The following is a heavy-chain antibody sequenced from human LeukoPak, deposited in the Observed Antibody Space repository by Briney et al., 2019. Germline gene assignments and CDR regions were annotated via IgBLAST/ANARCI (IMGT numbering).Heavy chain of an antibody. CDR1: GGTFSSYA. J-gene: IGHJ4*02. CDR2: IIPYNGNT. CDR3: ARVGYAGNFFDY. D-gene: IGHD4-23*01. Sequence: ASVKVSCKASGGTFSSYAINWVRQAPGQGLEWMGWIIPYNGNTNYAQKFQGRVTMTTDTSTSTAYMELRSLRSDDSAFYYCARVGYAGNFFDYWGQGTLVTVSS. V-gene: IGHV1-18*01.